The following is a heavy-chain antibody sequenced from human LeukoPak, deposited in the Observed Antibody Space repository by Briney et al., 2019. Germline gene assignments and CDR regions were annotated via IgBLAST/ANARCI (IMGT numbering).Heavy chain of an antibody. CDR2: IYYSGST. Sequence: PSETLSLTCTVSGGSISSYYWSWIRQPPGKGLKWIGYIYYSGSTNYNPSLKSRVTISVDTSKNQFSLKLSSVTAADTAVYYCARAQLWLYPDYWGQGTLVTVSS. V-gene: IGHV4-59*01. D-gene: IGHD3-10*01. CDR3: ARAQLWLYPDY. J-gene: IGHJ4*02. CDR1: GGSISSYY.